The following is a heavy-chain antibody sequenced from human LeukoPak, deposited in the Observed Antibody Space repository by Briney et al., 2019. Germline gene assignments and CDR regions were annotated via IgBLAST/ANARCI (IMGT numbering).Heavy chain of an antibody. D-gene: IGHD4-17*01. CDR2: IYYSGST. J-gene: IGHJ5*02. V-gene: IGHV4-59*08. Sequence: SSETLSLTCTVSGGSVRTYYWTWIRQTPGKGLEWIGYIYYSGSTNYNPSLKSRVAMSVDTSKNQFSLKLSSVTAADTAVYFCARQSYGDYVGWFDPWGQGTLVTVSS. CDR1: GGSVRTYY. CDR3: ARQSYGDYVGWFDP.